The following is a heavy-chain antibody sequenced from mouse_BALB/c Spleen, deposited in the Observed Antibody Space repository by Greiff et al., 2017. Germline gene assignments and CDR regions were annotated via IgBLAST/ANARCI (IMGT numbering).Heavy chain of an antibody. CDR3: ARDGYSAMDY. Sequence: EVMLVESGGGLVQPGGSLRLSCATSGFTFTDYYMSWVRQPPGKALEWLGFIRNKANGYTTEYSASLKGRFTISRDNSQSILYLQMNTLRAEDSATYYCARDGYSAMDYWGQGTSVTVSS. V-gene: IGHV7-3*02. CDR1: GFTFTDYY. CDR2: IRNKANGYTT. J-gene: IGHJ4*01.